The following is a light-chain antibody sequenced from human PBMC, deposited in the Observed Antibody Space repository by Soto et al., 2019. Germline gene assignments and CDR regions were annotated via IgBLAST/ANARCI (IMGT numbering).Light chain of an antibody. CDR3: QQYNNWPS. Sequence: EIVLTQSPGTLSLSPGERATLSCRASQSVSDNYLAWYQRKPGQAPRLLIYGASSRASGIPDRFSGSGSGTEFTLTISSLQSEDFAVYYCQQYNNWPSFGQGTKVDI. J-gene: IGKJ1*01. CDR2: GAS. V-gene: IGKV3D-15*01. CDR1: QSVSDN.